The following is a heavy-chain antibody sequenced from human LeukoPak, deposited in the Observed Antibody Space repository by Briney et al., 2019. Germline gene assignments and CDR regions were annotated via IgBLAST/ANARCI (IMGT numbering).Heavy chain of an antibody. CDR3: ARESSGYYSFDY. V-gene: IGHV4-30-4*01. CDR1: GGSISSGDYY. Sequence: SETLSLTCTVSGGSISSGDYYWSWIRQPPGTGLEWIGYIYYSGSTYYNPSLKSRVTISVDTSKNQFSLKLSSVTAADTAVYYCARESSGYYSFDYWGQGTLVTVSS. D-gene: IGHD3-22*01. CDR2: IYYSGST. J-gene: IGHJ4*02.